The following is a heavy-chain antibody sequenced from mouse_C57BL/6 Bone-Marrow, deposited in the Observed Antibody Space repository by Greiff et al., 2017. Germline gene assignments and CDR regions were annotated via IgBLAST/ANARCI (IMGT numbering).Heavy chain of an antibody. CDR2: IDPTDSYT. D-gene: IGHD2-4*01. CDR3: ARYYDYESAMDY. V-gene: IGHV1-69*01. CDR1: GYTFTSYC. J-gene: IGHJ4*01. Sequence: QVQLQQPGAELVMPGASVKLSCKASGYTFTSYCMHWVKQRPGQGLEWIGEIDPTDSYTNYNQKFKGKSTLTVDKSSSTAYMQLSSLTSEDSAVYYCARYYDYESAMDYWGQGTSVTVSS.